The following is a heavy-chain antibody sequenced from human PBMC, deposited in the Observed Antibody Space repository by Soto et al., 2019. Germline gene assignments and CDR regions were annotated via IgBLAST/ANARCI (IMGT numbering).Heavy chain of an antibody. CDR2: ISGSGGST. Sequence: GGSLRLSCAASGFTFSSYAMSWVRQAPGKGLEWVSAISGSGGSTYYADSVKGRFTVSRDNSKNTLYLQMNSLRAEDTAVYYCAKDSNDILTGYYIPLDYWGQGTLVTVSS. CDR1: GFTFSSYA. CDR3: AKDSNDILTGYYIPLDY. D-gene: IGHD3-9*01. V-gene: IGHV3-23*01. J-gene: IGHJ4*02.